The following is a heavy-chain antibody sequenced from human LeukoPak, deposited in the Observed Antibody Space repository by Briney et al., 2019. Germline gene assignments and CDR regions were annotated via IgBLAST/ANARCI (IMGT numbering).Heavy chain of an antibody. Sequence: GGSLRLSCAASGFTFSSYGMHWVRQAPGKGLEWVAFIRYDGSNKYYADSVKGRFTISRDNSKNTLYLQMNSLRAEDTAVHYCANNLGYCSSTSCRWGQGTLVTVSS. V-gene: IGHV3-30*02. D-gene: IGHD2-2*01. J-gene: IGHJ4*02. CDR3: ANNLGYCSSTSCR. CDR2: IRYDGSNK. CDR1: GFTFSSYG.